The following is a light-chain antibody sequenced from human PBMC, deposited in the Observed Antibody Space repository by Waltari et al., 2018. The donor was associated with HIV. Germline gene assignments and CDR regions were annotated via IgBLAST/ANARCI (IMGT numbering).Light chain of an antibody. CDR3: QQRSNCPPWT. V-gene: IGKV3-11*01. J-gene: IGKJ1*01. CDR2: DAS. CDR1: QSVSSY. Sequence: EIVLTQSPATLSLSPGDRATLSCRASQSVSSYLAWYQQKPGQAPRLLIYDASNRATGIPARFSGSGSGTDFTLTISSLEPEDFAVYFCQQRSNCPPWTFGQGTKVEIK.